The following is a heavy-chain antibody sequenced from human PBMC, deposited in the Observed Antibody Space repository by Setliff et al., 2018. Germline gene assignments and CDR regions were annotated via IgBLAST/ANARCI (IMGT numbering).Heavy chain of an antibody. Sequence: SETLSLTCTVYGASFSDYYWGWIRQPPGKGLEWIAEINHSGSTNYNPSLKGRFTISRDNAKNSLSLQMNGLRAEDTSVYYCARDVFDFRTGQGGPWGQGTRVTVSS. J-gene: IGHJ5*02. CDR2: INHSGST. V-gene: IGHV4-34*01. D-gene: IGHD3-3*01. CDR3: ARDVFDFRTGQGGP. CDR1: GASFSDYY.